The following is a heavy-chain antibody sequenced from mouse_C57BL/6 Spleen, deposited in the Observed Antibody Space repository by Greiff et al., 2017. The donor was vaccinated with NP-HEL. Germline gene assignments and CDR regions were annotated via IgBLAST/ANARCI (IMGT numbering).Heavy chain of an antibody. V-gene: IGHV1-63*01. CDR3: ARGYGNPYYFDY. CDR2: IYPGGGYT. CDR1: GYTFTNYW. J-gene: IGHJ2*01. Sequence: QVQLKQSGAELVRPGTSVKMSCKASGYTFTNYWIGWAKQRPGHGLEWIGDIYPGGGYTNYNEKFKGKATLTADKSSSTAYMQFSSLTSEDSAIYYCARGYGNPYYFDYWGQGTTLTVSS. D-gene: IGHD2-1*01.